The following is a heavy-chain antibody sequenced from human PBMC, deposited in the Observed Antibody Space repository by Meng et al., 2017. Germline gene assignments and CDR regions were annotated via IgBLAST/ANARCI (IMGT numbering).Heavy chain of an antibody. CDR1: GFTFSIYG. D-gene: IGHD3-16*01. J-gene: IGHJ4*02. V-gene: IGHV3-33*01. CDR2: IWYDGSNK. Sequence: LTCAASGFTFSIYGMHWVRQAPGKGLEWVAVIWYDGSNKYYADSVEDRFTISRDNSKNTLYLQMNRQRAENTAVYYCAREMRGNLGRDYWGQGTLVTVSS. CDR3: AREMRGNLGRDY.